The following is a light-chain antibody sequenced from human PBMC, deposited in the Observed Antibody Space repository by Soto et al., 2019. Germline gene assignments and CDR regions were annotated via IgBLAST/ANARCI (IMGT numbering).Light chain of an antibody. CDR2: DVT. CDR1: SSDVGAYNY. CDR3: SSYTSAATYV. J-gene: IGLJ1*01. V-gene: IGLV2-14*03. Sequence: QSALTQPASVSGSPGQSITISCTGSSSDVGAYNYDSWYQQHHPGEAPKLIIYDVTHRPAGVSNRFSGSKSGNTASLTISRLQTEDEADYYCSSYTSAATYVFGTGTKLTVL.